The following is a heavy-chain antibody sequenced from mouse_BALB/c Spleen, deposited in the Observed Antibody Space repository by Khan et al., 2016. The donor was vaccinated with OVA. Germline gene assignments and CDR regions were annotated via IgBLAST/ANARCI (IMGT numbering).Heavy chain of an antibody. CDR1: GYTFTSYW. CDR3: ARSKKIVATYFDC. D-gene: IGHD1-1*01. V-gene: IGHV1S81*02. CDR2: TNPTNGRT. J-gene: IGHJ2*01. Sequence: LQQPGAELVKAGASVKMSCKASGYTFTSYWMHWVKQRLGQGLEWFAETNPTNGRTYYNEKFKSKATLTVDQSSSTAYMLLSGPTCEDAAVYYCARSKKIVATYFDCWGQGTTLTVSS.